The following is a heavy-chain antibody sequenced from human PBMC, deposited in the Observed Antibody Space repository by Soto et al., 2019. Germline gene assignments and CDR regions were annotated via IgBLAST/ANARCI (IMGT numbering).Heavy chain of an antibody. CDR2: ISGSGYST. V-gene: IGHV3-23*01. D-gene: IGHD3-22*01. Sequence: EVQLLESGGGLVQPGGSLRLSCAASGFTFSTYAMGWVRRAPGKGLEWVSTISGSGYSTYYADSVKGRFTISRDNSKNTLYLQMNSLTAEDTAVYYCAKESYYDSCDIWGQGTMVTVSS. J-gene: IGHJ3*02. CDR3: AKESYYDSCDI. CDR1: GFTFSTYA.